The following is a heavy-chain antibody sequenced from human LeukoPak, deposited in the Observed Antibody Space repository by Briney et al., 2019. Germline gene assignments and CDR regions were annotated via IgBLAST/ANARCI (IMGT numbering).Heavy chain of an antibody. CDR1: GLMFTSYW. J-gene: IGHJ4*02. CDR3: GGFGYEAAVDL. D-gene: IGHD6-13*01. V-gene: IGHV3-7*01. Sequence: GGSLTLSCAASGLMFTSYWMTWVRQAPGKGPEWVANIKPDGSETYYVDSVKGRFTISRDNTKSLLYLQMNSLRGEDAALYYCGGFGYEAAVDLWGQGTLVTVSS. CDR2: IKPDGSET.